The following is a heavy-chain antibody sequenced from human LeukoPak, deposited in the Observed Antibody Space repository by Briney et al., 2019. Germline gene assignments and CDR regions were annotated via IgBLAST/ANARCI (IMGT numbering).Heavy chain of an antibody. CDR3: AREGPGGPPDY. D-gene: IGHD3-16*01. V-gene: IGHV4-39*07. Sequence: PSETLSLTCTVSGGSIGSSSYYWGWIRQPPGKGLEWIGSIYYSGSTYYNPSLKSRVTISVDTSKNQFSLKLSSVTAADTAVYYCAREGPGGPPDYWGQGTLVTVSS. J-gene: IGHJ4*02. CDR1: GGSIGSSSYY. CDR2: IYYSGST.